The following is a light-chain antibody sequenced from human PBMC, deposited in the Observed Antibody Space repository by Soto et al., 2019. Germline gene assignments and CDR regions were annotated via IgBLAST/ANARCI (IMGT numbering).Light chain of an antibody. J-gene: IGKJ1*01. CDR1: QSVSSSY. Sequence: EIMLTQSPRTLSLSPGERATLSCRASQSVSSSYLAWYQQKPGQAPRLLIYGASNRATGIPDRFSASGSGTDSTLTISRLEPEDFAVYFCQQYGTSPPWTFGQGTKVDIK. V-gene: IGKV3-20*01. CDR3: QQYGTSPPWT. CDR2: GAS.